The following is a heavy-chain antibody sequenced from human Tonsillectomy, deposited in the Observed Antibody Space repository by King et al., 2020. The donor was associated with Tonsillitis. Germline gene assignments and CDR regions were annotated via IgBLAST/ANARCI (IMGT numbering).Heavy chain of an antibody. V-gene: IGHV3-53*01. J-gene: IGHJ2*01. D-gene: IGHD4-17*01. CDR3: AREVGTAVTPHDWYFDL. Sequence: QLVQSGGGLIQPGGSLRLSCAASGFTVSSNYMSWVRQAPGKGLEWVSVIYSGGSTYYADSVTGRFTISRDNSKNTLYLQMNSLRAEDTAVYYCAREVGTAVTPHDWYFDLWGRGTLVTVSS. CDR2: IYSGGST. CDR1: GFTVSSNY.